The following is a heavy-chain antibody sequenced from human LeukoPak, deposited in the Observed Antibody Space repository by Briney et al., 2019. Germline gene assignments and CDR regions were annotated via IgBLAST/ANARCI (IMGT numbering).Heavy chain of an antibody. CDR1: GYTFTSYG. D-gene: IGHD6-13*01. V-gene: IGHV1-18*01. Sequence: VSVKVSCKASGYTFTSYGINWVRQAPGQGLEWMGWISAYNGNTNYAQKLQGRVTMTTDTSTSTAYMELRSLRSDDTAVYYCAAAGTGGTFDYWGQGTLVTVSS. CDR2: ISAYNGNT. J-gene: IGHJ4*02. CDR3: AAAGTGGTFDY.